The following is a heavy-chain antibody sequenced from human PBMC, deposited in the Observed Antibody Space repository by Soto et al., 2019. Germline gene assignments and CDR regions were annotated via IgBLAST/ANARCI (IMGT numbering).Heavy chain of an antibody. Sequence: SETLSLTCTVSGDPISSSNYYWGWIRQPPGKGLEWIGHIYYSGTTYYNSSLKSRVTISVDTSKNQFSLKLSSVTAADTALYYCARTRQQLAEYFQHWGQGALVTVSS. D-gene: IGHD6-13*01. J-gene: IGHJ1*01. V-gene: IGHV4-39*01. CDR1: GDPISSSNYY. CDR2: IYYSGTT. CDR3: ARTRQQLAEYFQH.